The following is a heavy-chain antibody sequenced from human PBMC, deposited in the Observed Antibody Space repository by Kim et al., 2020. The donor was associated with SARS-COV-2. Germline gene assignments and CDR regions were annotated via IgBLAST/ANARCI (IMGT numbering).Heavy chain of an antibody. CDR1: GGSFSGYY. D-gene: IGHD2-2*02. CDR3: AGGRRKTCSSTSCYIWGNYYYYYDMDV. Sequence: SETLSLTCADYGGSFSGYYWSWIRQPPGKGLEWIGEINHSGSTNYNPSLKSRVTISVDTSKNQFSLKLSSVTAADTAVYYCAGGRRKTCSSTSCYIWGNYYYYYDMDVWGKGTTVTVSS. V-gene: IGHV4-34*01. J-gene: IGHJ6*03. CDR2: INHSGST.